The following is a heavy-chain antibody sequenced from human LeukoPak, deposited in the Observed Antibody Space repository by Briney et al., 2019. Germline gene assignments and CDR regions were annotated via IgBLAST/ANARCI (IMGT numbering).Heavy chain of an antibody. D-gene: IGHD6-19*01. CDR2: IWFDGGNK. J-gene: IGHJ4*02. CDR1: GFTFSSYG. V-gene: IGHV3-33*01. Sequence: GGSLRLSCEASGFTFSSYGMHWVRQAPGKGLEWVAVIWFDGGNKYYGDSVKGRFTISRDNSKNTLYLQMDSLRAEDTAVYYCARVLSAIALGHFFDYWGQGTLVTVSS. CDR3: ARVLSAIALGHFFDY.